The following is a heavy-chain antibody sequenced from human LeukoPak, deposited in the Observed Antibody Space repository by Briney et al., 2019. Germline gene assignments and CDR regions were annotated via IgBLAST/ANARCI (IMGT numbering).Heavy chain of an antibody. CDR2: ITGSATST. CDR1: GFTFSTYG. V-gene: IGHV3-21*01. D-gene: IGHD3-9*01. Sequence: GGSLRLSCAASGFTFSTYGMHWVRQAPGKGLEWVSGITGSATSTYYSDSVKGRFTISRDTAKNSLFLQMNSLRAEDTAVYYCARESRGYDILTGKYHRGYYSYYMDVWGKGTTVTVSS. CDR3: ARESRGYDILTGKYHRGYYSYYMDV. J-gene: IGHJ6*03.